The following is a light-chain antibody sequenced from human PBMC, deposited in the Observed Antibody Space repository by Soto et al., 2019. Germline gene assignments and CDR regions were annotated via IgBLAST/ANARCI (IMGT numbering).Light chain of an antibody. CDR1: QSVSNH. V-gene: IGKV3-15*01. J-gene: IGKJ1*01. CDR3: HQYDDWPPWT. CDR2: DAS. Sequence: EIVMTQSPATLSVSPGERATLSCRASQSVSNHLAWYQQKPGQAPRLLIYDASTRATGIPARFSGSGSGTEFTLTISSLQSEDFAVYYCHQYDDWPPWTFGQGTKVEIK.